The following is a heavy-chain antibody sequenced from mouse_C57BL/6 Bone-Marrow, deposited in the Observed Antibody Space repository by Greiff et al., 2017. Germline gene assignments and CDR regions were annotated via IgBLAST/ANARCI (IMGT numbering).Heavy chain of an antibody. V-gene: IGHV7-1*01. Sequence: EVKVVESGGGLVQSGRSLRLSCATSGFTFSDFYMEWVRQAPGKGLEWIAASRNKANDYTTEYSASVKGRFIVSRDTSQSILYLQMNALRAEDTAIYYCARDAMDGIYFYFDYWGQGTTLTVSS. CDR1: GFTFSDFY. J-gene: IGHJ2*01. CDR3: ARDAMDGIYFYFDY. D-gene: IGHD2-1*01. CDR2: SRNKANDYTT.